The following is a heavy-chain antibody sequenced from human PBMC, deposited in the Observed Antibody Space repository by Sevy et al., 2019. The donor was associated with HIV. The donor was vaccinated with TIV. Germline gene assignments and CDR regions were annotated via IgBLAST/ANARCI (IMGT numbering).Heavy chain of an antibody. J-gene: IGHJ4*02. D-gene: IGHD3-22*01. Sequence: SETLSLTCTVSGGSISSGDYYWSWIRQPPGKGLEWIGYIFYSGSTYFNPSLKSRVTISLDTYKSQFSLRLSSVTAADTAVFYCARQRASSGYFDFDSWGQGTLVTVSS. V-gene: IGHV4-30-4*01. CDR2: IFYSGST. CDR1: GGSISSGDYY. CDR3: ARQRASSGYFDFDS.